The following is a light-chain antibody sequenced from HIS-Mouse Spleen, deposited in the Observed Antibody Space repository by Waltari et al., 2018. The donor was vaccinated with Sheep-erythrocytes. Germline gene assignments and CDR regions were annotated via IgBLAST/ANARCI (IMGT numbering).Light chain of an antibody. Sequence: SSELTQDPAVSVALGQTVRSTCQGDSLRSYHASWYQQKPGQAPVLVIYGKNNRPSGIPDRFSGSSSGNTASLTITGAQAEDEADYYCNSRDSSGNHWVFGGGTKLTVL. J-gene: IGLJ3*02. CDR2: GKN. CDR1: SLRSYH. V-gene: IGLV3-19*01. CDR3: NSRDSSGNHWV.